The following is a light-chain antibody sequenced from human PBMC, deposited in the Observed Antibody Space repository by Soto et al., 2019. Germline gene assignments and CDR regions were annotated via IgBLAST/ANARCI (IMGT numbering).Light chain of an antibody. CDR2: EVS. CDR1: SSDVGGYNY. V-gene: IGLV2-14*01. CDR3: SSYRSDTNYV. Sequence: QSALTQPASVSGSPGQSITISCTGTSSDVGGYNYVSWYQHHPGKAPKLMIHEVSDRPSGISNRFSGSKSGNTASLTISGLQAEDEADYYCSSYRSDTNYVFGNGKKVTV. J-gene: IGLJ1*01.